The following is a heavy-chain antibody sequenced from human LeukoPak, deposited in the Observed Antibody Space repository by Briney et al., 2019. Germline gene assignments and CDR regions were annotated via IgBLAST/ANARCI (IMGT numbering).Heavy chain of an antibody. J-gene: IGHJ4*02. CDR3: ARQRGGKRYYYDTSGYYYFDY. D-gene: IGHD3-22*01. CDR1: GGSISSYY. CDR2: IYYSGST. Sequence: PSETLSLTCTVSGGSISSYYWSWIRQPPGKGLEWIGYIYYSGSTNYNPSLQSRVTKSVNTSKRQFFLKLSSVTAADTAVYYWARQRGGKRYYYDTSGYYYFDYWGQGTLVTVSS. V-gene: IGHV4-59*08.